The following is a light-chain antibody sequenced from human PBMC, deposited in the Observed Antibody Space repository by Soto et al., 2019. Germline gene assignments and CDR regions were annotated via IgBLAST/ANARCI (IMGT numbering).Light chain of an antibody. J-gene: IGKJ1*01. V-gene: IGKV1-5*03. CDR1: QSINNW. CDR3: QQYNNYPWT. Sequence: DIPMTQSPSTLSASVGDRVTITCRASQSINNWLAWYQQKPGKAPNLLIFKASTLESGVPSRFSGSGSGTEFTLTISSLQPDDVATYYCQQYNNYPWTFGQGTKVEVK. CDR2: KAS.